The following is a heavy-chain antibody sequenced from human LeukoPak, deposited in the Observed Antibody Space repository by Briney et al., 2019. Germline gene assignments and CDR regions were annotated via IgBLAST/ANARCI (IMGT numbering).Heavy chain of an antibody. D-gene: IGHD6-6*01. Sequence: GGSLRLSCAASGFMFRNYAMSWVRQAPGKGLEWVSAISDSGSDTYYADSVKGRFTISRDKSKDTLFLHMNSLRVEDTAIYYCAKRVEYSSSSGGYFDYWGQGTLVTVSS. J-gene: IGHJ4*02. V-gene: IGHV3-23*01. CDR1: GFMFRNYA. CDR2: ISDSGSDT. CDR3: AKRVEYSSSSGGYFDY.